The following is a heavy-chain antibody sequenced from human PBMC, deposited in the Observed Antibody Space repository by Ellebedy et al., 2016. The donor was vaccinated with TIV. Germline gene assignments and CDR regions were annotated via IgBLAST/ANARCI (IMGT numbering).Heavy chain of an antibody. CDR2: IWYDGNHK. J-gene: IGHJ4*02. Sequence: GESLKISXAASGFPFSSYGMHWVRQAPGKGLEWVAVIWYDGNHKYYADPVKGRFTISRDNSKNTLFLQMNSLRAEDTAVYYCRVGGIVGADFDYWGQGTLATVSS. CDR1: GFPFSSYG. CDR3: RVGGIVGADFDY. V-gene: IGHV3-33*01. D-gene: IGHD1-26*01.